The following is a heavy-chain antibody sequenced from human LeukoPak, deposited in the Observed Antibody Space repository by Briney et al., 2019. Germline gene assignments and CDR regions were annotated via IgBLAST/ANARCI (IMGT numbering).Heavy chain of an antibody. J-gene: IGHJ4*02. CDR2: IKPNSGVT. CDR3: ARPTYCGSNCYFNFDY. D-gene: IGHD2-21*02. CDR1: GYTFATYF. Sequence: GASVKVSCKTSGYTFATYFMHWVRQAPGQGLEWMGYIKPNSGVTNYAQKFRGRVTMTWDTPISTAYIELSGLTSDDTAIYYCARPTYCGSNCYFNFDYWGQGTLVTVSS. V-gene: IGHV1-2*02.